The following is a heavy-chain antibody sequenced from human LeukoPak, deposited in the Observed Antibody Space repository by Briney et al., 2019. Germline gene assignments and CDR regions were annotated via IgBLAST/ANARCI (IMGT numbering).Heavy chain of an antibody. Sequence: SETLSLTCTVSGGSISSGGYYRSWIRQHPGKGLEWIGYIYYSGSTYYNPSLKSRVSISVDTSKNQFSLKLSSVTAADTAVYYCARVLRPMASQYYFDYWGQGTLVTVSS. CDR3: ARVLRPMASQYYFDY. CDR2: IYYSGST. V-gene: IGHV4-31*03. J-gene: IGHJ4*02. CDR1: GGSISSGGYY. D-gene: IGHD3-10*01.